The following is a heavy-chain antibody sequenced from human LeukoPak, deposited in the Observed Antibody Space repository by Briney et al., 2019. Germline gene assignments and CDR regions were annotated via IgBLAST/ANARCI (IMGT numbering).Heavy chain of an antibody. Sequence: PGGSLRLSCAASGFTFDDYAMHWVRQAPGKGLEWVSGISWNSGSIGYADSVKGRFTISRDNAKNSLYLQMNSLRAEDTALYYCAKDMRGGCGRFDYWGQGTLVTVSS. D-gene: IGHD6-19*01. CDR3: AKDMRGGCGRFDY. CDR2: ISWNSGSI. J-gene: IGHJ4*02. CDR1: GFTFDDYA. V-gene: IGHV3-9*01.